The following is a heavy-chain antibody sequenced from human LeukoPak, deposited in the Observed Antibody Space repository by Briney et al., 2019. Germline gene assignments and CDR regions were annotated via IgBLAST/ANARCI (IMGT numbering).Heavy chain of an antibody. V-gene: IGHV3-7*01. CDR3: ARSLGYYDY. CDR1: GFTFISYW. Sequence: GGSLRLSCTASGFTFISYWMSWVRQAPGKGLEWVASIKQDGSEKNYVDSVKGRFTISRDNAKNSLYLQMNSLGAEDTAVYYCARSLGYYDYWGQGTLVTVSS. D-gene: IGHD3-22*01. CDR2: IKQDGSEK. J-gene: IGHJ4*02.